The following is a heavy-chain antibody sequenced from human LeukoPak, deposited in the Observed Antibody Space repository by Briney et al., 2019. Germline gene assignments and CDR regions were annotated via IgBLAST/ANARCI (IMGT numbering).Heavy chain of an antibody. CDR2: IYYSGSP. Sequence: SETLSLTCTVPGGSISSYYWSWIRQPPGKGLEWIGYIYYSGSPNYIPSLKSRLTISVDTSKNQFSLKLSSVTAADTAVYYCASGSHPLNWFDPWGQGTLVTVSS. CDR3: ASGSHPLNWFDP. D-gene: IGHD1-26*01. J-gene: IGHJ5*02. V-gene: IGHV4-59*01. CDR1: GGSISSYY.